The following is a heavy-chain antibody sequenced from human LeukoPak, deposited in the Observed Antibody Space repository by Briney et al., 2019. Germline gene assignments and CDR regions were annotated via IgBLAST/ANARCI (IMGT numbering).Heavy chain of an antibody. V-gene: IGHV4-34*01. CDR2: INHSGST. CDR3: ARLVGYSSGWSRVSY. Sequence: PSETLSLTCAVYGGSFSGYYWSWIRQPPGKGLEWIGEINHSGSTNYNPSLKSRVTISVDTSKNQFSLKLSSVTAADTAVYYCARLVGYSSGWSRVSYWGQGTLVTVSS. CDR1: GGSFSGYY. D-gene: IGHD6-19*01. J-gene: IGHJ4*02.